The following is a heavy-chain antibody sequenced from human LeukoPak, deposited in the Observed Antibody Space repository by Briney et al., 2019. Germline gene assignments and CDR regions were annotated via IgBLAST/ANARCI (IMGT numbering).Heavy chain of an antibody. V-gene: IGHV1-18*01. CDR3: ARKPVSFWSGYYCDY. CDR2: ISVYNGNT. CDR1: GYTFTSYG. D-gene: IGHD3-3*01. J-gene: IGHJ4*02. Sequence: ASVNVSCKASGYTFTSYGISWVRQAPGQGLEWMGWISVYNGNTNYAQKLQGRVTMTTDTSTSTVYMELRSLRSDDTAVYYCARKPVSFWSGYYCDYWGQGTLVTVSS.